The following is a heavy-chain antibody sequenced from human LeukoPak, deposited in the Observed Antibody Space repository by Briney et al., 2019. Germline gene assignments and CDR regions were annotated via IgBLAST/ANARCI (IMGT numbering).Heavy chain of an antibody. CDR1: GFTFSTYS. Sequence: GRSLRLSCAASGFTFSTYSMNWVRQAPGKGLEWVSYISSSSSTIYYADSVKGRFTISRDNAKNSLYLQMNSLRAEDTAVYYCARVRHTSSYYHGMDVWGQGTTVTVSS. CDR2: ISSSSSTI. V-gene: IGHV3-48*01. CDR3: ARVRHTSSYYHGMDV. J-gene: IGHJ6*02. D-gene: IGHD3-16*02.